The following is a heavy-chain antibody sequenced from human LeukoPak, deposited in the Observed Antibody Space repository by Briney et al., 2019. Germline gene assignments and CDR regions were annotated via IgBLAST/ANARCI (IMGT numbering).Heavy chain of an antibody. CDR2: ITASGDRT. J-gene: IGHJ4*02. Sequence: GGSLRLSCAASGFIFGDYVMIWVRQAPGKGLEWVSGITASGDRTFYGDSVRGRFTVSRDNSKNTVYLQMNSLRVDDTAIYYCARRDIVAVVSASDYWGQGTLVTVSP. CDR3: ARRDIVAVVSASDY. CDR1: GFIFGDYV. D-gene: IGHD2-15*01. V-gene: IGHV3-23*01.